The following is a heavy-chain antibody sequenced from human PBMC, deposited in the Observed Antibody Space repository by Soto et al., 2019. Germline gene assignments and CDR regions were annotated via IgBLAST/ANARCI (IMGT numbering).Heavy chain of an antibody. CDR2: IYHSGSS. CDR3: ARGRLVPAVNFXY. J-gene: IGHJ4*02. D-gene: IGHD2-2*01. V-gene: IGHV4-30-2*01. CDR1: GDSISSGGFS. Sequence: PSETLSLTCAVSGDSISSGGFSWSWIRQPPGKGLEWIGYIYHSGSSSYNPSLKSRVTISVDGSKNQFSLKVNSVTAADTAVYYCARGRLVPAVNFXYWGQGALVXVSS.